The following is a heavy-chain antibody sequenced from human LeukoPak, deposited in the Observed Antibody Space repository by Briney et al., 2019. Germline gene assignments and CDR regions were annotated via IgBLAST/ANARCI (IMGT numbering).Heavy chain of an antibody. J-gene: IGHJ6*03. CDR1: GGSISSGGYY. Sequence: SQALSLTCTVSGGSISSGGYYWSWIRQHPGKGLEWIGYIYYSGSTYYNPSLKSRVTISVDTSKNQISLKLSSVTAADTAVYYCARDLTGTTDRYYYYMDVWGKGTTVTVSS. V-gene: IGHV4-31*03. CDR2: IYYSGST. CDR3: ARDLTGTTDRYYYYMDV. D-gene: IGHD1-7*01.